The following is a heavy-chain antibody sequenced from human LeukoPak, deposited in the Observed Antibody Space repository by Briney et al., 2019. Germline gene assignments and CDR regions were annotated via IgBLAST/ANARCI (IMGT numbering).Heavy chain of an antibody. CDR2: ITGSGDNT. CDR1: GFTFGLYA. D-gene: IGHD5-18*01. CDR3: VKDLDSYGSY. V-gene: IGHV3-23*01. Sequence: PGGSLRLSCAASGFTFGLYALSWVRQVPEKGLEWVSGITGSGDNTYYKDSVKGRFTISRDNSKNTVYLQVNSLRAEDTAVFYCVKDLDSYGSYWGQGTLVSVSS. J-gene: IGHJ4*02.